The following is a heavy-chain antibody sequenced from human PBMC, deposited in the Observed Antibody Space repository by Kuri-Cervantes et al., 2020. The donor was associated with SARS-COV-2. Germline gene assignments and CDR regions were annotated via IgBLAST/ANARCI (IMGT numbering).Heavy chain of an antibody. V-gene: IGHV1-69*05. D-gene: IGHD4-11*01. CDR1: GGTFSSYA. J-gene: IGHJ5*02. Sequence: SVKVSCKASGGTFSSYAISWVRQAPGQGLEWMGGIIPIFGTANYAQKFQGRVTITRNTSISTAYMELSSLRSEDTAVYYCARAFSNYVDWFDPWGQGTLVTVSS. CDR2: IIPIFGTA. CDR3: ARAFSNYVDWFDP.